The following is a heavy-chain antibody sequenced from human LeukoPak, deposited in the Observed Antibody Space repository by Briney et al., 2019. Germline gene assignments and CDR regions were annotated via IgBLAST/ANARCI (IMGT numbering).Heavy chain of an antibody. D-gene: IGHD2-2*01. V-gene: IGHV1-69*05. J-gene: IGHJ3*02. Sequence: SVKVSCKASGGTFSSYAISWVRQAPGQGLEWMGGIIPIFGTANYAQKFQGRVTITTDESTSTAYMELSSLRSEDTAVYYCARVYQLLQTVGAFDIWGQGTMVTVSS. CDR3: ARVYQLLQTVGAFDI. CDR1: GGTFSSYA. CDR2: IIPIFGTA.